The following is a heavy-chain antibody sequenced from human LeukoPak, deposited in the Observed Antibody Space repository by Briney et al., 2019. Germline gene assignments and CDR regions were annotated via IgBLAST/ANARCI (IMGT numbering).Heavy chain of an antibody. D-gene: IGHD3-3*01. Sequence: SETLSLTCAVYGGSFSGYYWSWIRQPPGKGLEWIGEINHSGSTNYNPSLKSRVTISVDTSKNQFSLKLSSVTAADTAVYYCARGRAPIVSRFLGRTYMDVWGKGTTVTVSS. V-gene: IGHV4-34*01. CDR2: INHSGST. J-gene: IGHJ6*03. CDR3: ARGRAPIVSRFLGRTYMDV. CDR1: GGSFSGYY.